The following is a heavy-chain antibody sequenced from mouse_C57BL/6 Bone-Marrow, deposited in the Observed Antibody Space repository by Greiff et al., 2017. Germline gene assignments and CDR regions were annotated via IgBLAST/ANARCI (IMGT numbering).Heavy chain of an antibody. CDR1: GYAFSSYW. Sequence: VQGVESGAELVKPGASVKIPCKASGYAFSSYWMNWVKQRPGKGLEWIGQIYPGDGDTNYNGKFKGKATLTADKSSSTAYMQLSSLTSEDSAVYFCARRYYYGSSYGFDYWGQGTTLTVSS. V-gene: IGHV1-80*01. CDR2: IYPGDGDT. J-gene: IGHJ2*01. D-gene: IGHD1-1*01. CDR3: ARRYYYGSSYGFDY.